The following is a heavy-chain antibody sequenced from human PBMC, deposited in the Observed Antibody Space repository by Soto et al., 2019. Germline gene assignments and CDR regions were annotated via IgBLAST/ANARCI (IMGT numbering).Heavy chain of an antibody. CDR3: AHLYRAASGTRYYFDY. CDR2: IYWDDDK. V-gene: IGHV2-5*02. Sequence: QITLTESGPPLVKPTQTLTLTCTFSGFPFSTSAVGVGWIRQPPGKALEWLALIYWDDDKRYSPFLKSRLTSTKCTSTSQVVLTMTYMDPVDTRTYYCAHLYRAASGTRYYFDYWGQGTLVTGSS. J-gene: IGHJ4*02. CDR1: GFPFSTSAVG. D-gene: IGHD6-13*01.